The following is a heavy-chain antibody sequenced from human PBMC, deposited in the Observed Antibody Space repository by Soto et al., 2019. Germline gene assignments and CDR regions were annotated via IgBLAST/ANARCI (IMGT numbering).Heavy chain of an antibody. CDR1: GFTFSSYS. J-gene: IGHJ6*02. Sequence: GSLRLSCAASGFTFSSYSMNWVRQAPGKGLEWVSYISSSSSTIYYADSVKGRFTISRDNTKNSLYLQMNSLRDEDTAVYYWGRDDNSGWCCGESSQGYYYYGMDVWGQGTTVTVSS. D-gene: IGHD1-26*01. CDR3: GRDDNSGWCCGESSQGYYYYGMDV. CDR2: ISSSSSTI. V-gene: IGHV3-48*02.